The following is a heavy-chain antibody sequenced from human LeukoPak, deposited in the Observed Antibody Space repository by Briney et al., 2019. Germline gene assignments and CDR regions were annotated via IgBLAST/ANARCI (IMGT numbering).Heavy chain of an antibody. J-gene: IGHJ6*02. CDR3: ARDASDSSGWSAYYYYYYGMDV. V-gene: IGHV3-21*01. CDR1: GFTFSSYS. CDR2: ISSSSSYI. D-gene: IGHD6-19*01. Sequence: GGSLRLSCAASGFTFSSYSMNWVRQAPGKGLEWVSSISSSSSYIYYADSVKGRFTISRDNAKNSLYLQMNSLRAEDTAVYYCARDASDSSGWSAYYYYYYGMDVWGQGTTVTVSS.